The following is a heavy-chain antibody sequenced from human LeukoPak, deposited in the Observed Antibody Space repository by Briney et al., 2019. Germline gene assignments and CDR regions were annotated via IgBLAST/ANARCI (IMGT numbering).Heavy chain of an antibody. D-gene: IGHD2-15*01. Sequence: GGSLRLSCGASGFTFRNFWMNWVRQAPGKGLEWVANIKDDGSDKYYVDSVKGRFTISKDNAKNSLFLQMNSLRAEDTAVYYCVRGGPSTWSWGQGTLVTVSS. V-gene: IGHV3-7*01. CDR1: GFTFRNFW. CDR3: VRGGPSTWS. CDR2: IKDDGSDK. J-gene: IGHJ5*02.